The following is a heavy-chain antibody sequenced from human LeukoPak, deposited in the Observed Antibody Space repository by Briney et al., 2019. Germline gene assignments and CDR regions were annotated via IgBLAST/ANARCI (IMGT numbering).Heavy chain of an antibody. J-gene: IGHJ5*02. V-gene: IGHV1-18*01. CDR1: GYNFASYG. D-gene: IGHD1-26*01. Sequence: ASVKVSCKASGYNFASYGVSWVRQAPGQGLEWMGWISGHNADTNYAQKVQGRVSMTTDTSTSTAYLELRSLTSDDTAVYYCARDNSQGDSAWWFDPWGQGTLVTVSS. CDR3: ARDNSQGDSAWWFDP. CDR2: ISGHNADT.